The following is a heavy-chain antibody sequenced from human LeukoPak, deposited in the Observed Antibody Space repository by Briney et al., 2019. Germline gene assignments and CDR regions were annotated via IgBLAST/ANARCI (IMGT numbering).Heavy chain of an antibody. CDR1: GFTFSSYS. Sequence: GGSLRLSCAGPGFTFSSYSMHWVRQAPGKGLEWVSSISSSSIYIYYADSLKGRFTISRDNAKNSLSLQMNSLRAEDTAVYYCARGRQNSGSYSDAFDIWGQGTVVTVSS. J-gene: IGHJ3*02. CDR3: ARGRQNSGSYSDAFDI. D-gene: IGHD1-26*01. CDR2: ISSSSIYI. V-gene: IGHV3-21*01.